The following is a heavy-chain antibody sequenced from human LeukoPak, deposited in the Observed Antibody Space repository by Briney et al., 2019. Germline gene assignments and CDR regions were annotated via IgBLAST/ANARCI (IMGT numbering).Heavy chain of an antibody. Sequence: SETLSLTCTVSGGSISTPGYYWSWIRQHPGKGLKWIGYIYYSGSTYYNPSLRSRVTISVDTSKNQFSLKLSSVTAADTAVYYCANGGAYCGADCYLPAFDYWGQGTLVTVSS. CDR3: ANGGAYCGADCYLPAFDY. J-gene: IGHJ4*02. V-gene: IGHV4-31*03. CDR1: GGSISTPGYY. CDR2: IYYSGST. D-gene: IGHD2-21*02.